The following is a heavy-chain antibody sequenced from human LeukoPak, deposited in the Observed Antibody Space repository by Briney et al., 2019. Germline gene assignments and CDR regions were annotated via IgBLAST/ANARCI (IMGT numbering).Heavy chain of an antibody. CDR3: AVFTMIVP. CDR2: INSDGSST. Sequence: PGGSLRLFCEASGLTFSSSWMHWVRQAPGKGLVWVSRINSDGSSTNYADSVKGRFTISRDNAKNTLYLQMNSLRAEDTAVYYCAVFTMIVPWGQGTLVTVSS. V-gene: IGHV3-74*01. CDR1: GLTFSSSW. D-gene: IGHD3-22*01. J-gene: IGHJ5*02.